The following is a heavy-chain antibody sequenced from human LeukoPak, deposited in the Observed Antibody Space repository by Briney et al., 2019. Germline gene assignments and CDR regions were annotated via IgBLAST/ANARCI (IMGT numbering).Heavy chain of an antibody. CDR1: GFTFSSRDW. Sequence: GGSLRLSCVASGFTFSSRDWMTWVRQAPGKGLEWVSPISSSSSYISYADSVKGRFTISRDNAKNSLYLQMNSLRAEDTAVYYCARDSRTVSDAFDIWGQGTMVTVSS. CDR3: ARDSRTVSDAFDI. CDR2: ISSSSSYI. V-gene: IGHV3-21*01. J-gene: IGHJ3*02. D-gene: IGHD4-17*01.